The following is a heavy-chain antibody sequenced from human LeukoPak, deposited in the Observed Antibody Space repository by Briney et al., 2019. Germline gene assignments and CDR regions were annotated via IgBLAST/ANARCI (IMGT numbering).Heavy chain of an antibody. D-gene: IGHD6-19*01. Sequence: GGSLRLSCAASGFTFSSYGMHWVRQAPGKGLEWVAVISYDGSNKYYADSVKGRFTISRDNSKNTLYLQMNSLRAEDTAVYYCARGIVAGIGDYWGQGTLVTVSS. CDR3: ARGIVAGIGDY. CDR1: GFTFSSYG. CDR2: ISYDGSNK. J-gene: IGHJ4*02. V-gene: IGHV3-30*03.